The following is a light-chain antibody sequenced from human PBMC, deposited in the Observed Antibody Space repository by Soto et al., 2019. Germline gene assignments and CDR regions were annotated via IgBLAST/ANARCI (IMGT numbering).Light chain of an antibody. CDR3: QTWGTGIHVV. CDR1: SGHSSYA. J-gene: IGLJ2*01. V-gene: IGLV4-69*01. CDR2: LNSDGSH. Sequence: QPVLTQSPCASASLGASVKLTCTLSSGHSSYAIAWHQQQPEKGPRYLMKLNSDGSHSKGDGIPDRFSGSSSGAERYLTISSLQSEDEADYYCQTWGTGIHVVFGGGTKVTVL.